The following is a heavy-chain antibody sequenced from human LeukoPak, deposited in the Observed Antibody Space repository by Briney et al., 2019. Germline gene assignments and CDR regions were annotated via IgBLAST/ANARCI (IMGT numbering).Heavy chain of an antibody. D-gene: IGHD4-17*01. CDR2: ISYDGSNK. CDR1: GFTFSSYA. CDR3: ARGLTTVTNFDY. J-gene: IGHJ4*02. V-gene: IGHV3-30*04. Sequence: GGSLRLSCAASGFTFSSYAMHWVRQAPGKGLEWVAVISYDGSNKYYADSVKGRFTISRDNSKNTLYLQMNGLRAEDTAVYYCARGLTTVTNFDYWGQGTLVTVSS.